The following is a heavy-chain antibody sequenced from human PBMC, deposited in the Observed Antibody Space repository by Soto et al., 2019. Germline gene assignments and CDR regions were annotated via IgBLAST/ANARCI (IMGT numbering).Heavy chain of an antibody. J-gene: IGHJ6*02. CDR3: ARGASCSSTSCYDNFHYGLAV. CDR2: ITASNGNA. V-gene: IGHV1-18*01. CDR1: GYTFTNYG. Sequence: GASLKVSCKASGYTFTNYGITCVRQAPGQGLEWMGWITASNGNANYAREIQGRLTLTRDTSTNTASMELRSLRSDDTAVYYCARGASCSSTSCYDNFHYGLAVWGQGTTVTVSS. D-gene: IGHD2-2*01.